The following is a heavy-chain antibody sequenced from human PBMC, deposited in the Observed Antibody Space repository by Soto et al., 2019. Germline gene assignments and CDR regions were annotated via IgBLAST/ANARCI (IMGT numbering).Heavy chain of an antibody. D-gene: IGHD6-6*01. CDR2: TYYRSKWSY. V-gene: IGHV6-1*01. Sequence: SQTLSLTCVISGDSVSDSSVSWNWIRQSPSRGLEWLGRTYYRSKWSYDYAVSVKSRITINPDTSKNQFSLQLNSVTPEDTAVYYCARDLEQLGPQSNWFDPWGQGTLVTVSS. CDR3: ARDLEQLGPQSNWFDP. CDR1: GDSVSDSSVS. J-gene: IGHJ5*02.